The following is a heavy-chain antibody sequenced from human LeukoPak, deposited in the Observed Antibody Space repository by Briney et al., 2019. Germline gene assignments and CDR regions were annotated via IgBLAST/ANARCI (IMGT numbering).Heavy chain of an antibody. J-gene: IGHJ4*02. Sequence: ASVKVSCKASGYTFTSYYMHWVRQAPGKGLEWMGGFDPEDGETIYAQKFQGRVTMTEDTSTDTAYMELSSLRSEDTAVYYCATAPLLYGKVLFDYWGQGTLVTVSS. CDR3: ATAPLLYGKVLFDY. D-gene: IGHD4-17*01. V-gene: IGHV1-24*01. CDR1: GYTFTSYY. CDR2: FDPEDGET.